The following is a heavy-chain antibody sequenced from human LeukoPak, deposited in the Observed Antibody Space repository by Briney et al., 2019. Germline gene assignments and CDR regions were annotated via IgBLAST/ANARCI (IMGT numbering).Heavy chain of an antibody. CDR2: ISYSGTT. J-gene: IGHJ4*02. D-gene: IGHD3-10*01. CDR1: GASVTSSPYF. Sequence: SETLSLTCIVSGASVTSSPYFWGWIRQSPGQGLEWIGTISYSGTTYYNPSLRSRLTVSVDTSKNNLSLKLSSVTAADTAVYYCAANSADYNTLGSSYKVWGQGTLVTVSS. V-gene: IGHV4-39*02. CDR3: AANSADYNTLGSSYKV.